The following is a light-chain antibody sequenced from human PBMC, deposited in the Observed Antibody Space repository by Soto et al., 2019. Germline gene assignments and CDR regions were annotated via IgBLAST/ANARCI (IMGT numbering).Light chain of an antibody. CDR1: SGDVGNYDL. CDR3: CSYAGNGAWV. J-gene: IGLJ3*02. V-gene: IGLV2-23*02. CDR2: EVS. Sequence: QSALTQPASVSGSPGQSITISCSGSSGDVGNYDLVSWYQQIPGKAPQLMIFEVSRRPSRVSDRFSGSKSGNTASLTISGLQAEDECDFCCCSYAGNGAWVFGGGTKLTVL.